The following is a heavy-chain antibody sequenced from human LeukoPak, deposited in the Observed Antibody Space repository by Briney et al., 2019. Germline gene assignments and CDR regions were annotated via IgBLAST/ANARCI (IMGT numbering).Heavy chain of an antibody. Sequence: GGSLRLSCVGSGFTFSSYWMHWVRQTPGKGLVWVSRIKTDGSTTYYADSMKGRFTVSRDNARNTLYLQMHSLRVEDTAVYYCARGRSPGYGYFDYWGQGTLVTVSS. CDR2: IKTDGSTT. V-gene: IGHV3-74*01. D-gene: IGHD3-16*01. J-gene: IGHJ4*02. CDR3: ARGRSPGYGYFDY. CDR1: GFTFSSYW.